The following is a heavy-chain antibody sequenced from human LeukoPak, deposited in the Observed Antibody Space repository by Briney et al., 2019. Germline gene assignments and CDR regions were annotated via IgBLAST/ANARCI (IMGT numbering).Heavy chain of an antibody. V-gene: IGHV1-46*01. Sequence: ASVKVSCKASGNTFTSYYMHWVRQAPGQGLEWMGIINPSGGSTSYAQKFQGRVTMTRDTSTSTVYMELSSLRSEDTAVYYCARAPPREEYTSDHDAFDIWAKGQWSPSLQ. J-gene: IGHJ3*02. CDR1: GNTFTSYY. CDR3: ARAPPREEYTSDHDAFDI. D-gene: IGHD6-6*01. CDR2: INPSGGST.